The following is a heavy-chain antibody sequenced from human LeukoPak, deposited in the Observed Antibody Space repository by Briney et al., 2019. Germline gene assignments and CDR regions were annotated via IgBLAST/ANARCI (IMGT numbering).Heavy chain of an antibody. CDR2: ISGSGGST. D-gene: IGHD3-3*01. CDR3: ARGADYDFWSGSPFPYYYYGMDV. Sequence: GGSLRLSCAASAFTFSSYAMSLVRQAPGKGLEWVSAISGSGGSTYYADSVKGRFTISRDNSKNTLYLQMNSLRAEDTAVYYCARGADYDFWSGSPFPYYYYGMDVWGQGTTVTVSS. J-gene: IGHJ6*02. CDR1: AFTFSSYA. V-gene: IGHV3-23*01.